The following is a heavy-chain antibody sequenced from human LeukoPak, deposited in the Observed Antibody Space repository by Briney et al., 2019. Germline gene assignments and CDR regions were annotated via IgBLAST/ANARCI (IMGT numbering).Heavy chain of an antibody. V-gene: IGHV4-38-2*02. D-gene: IGHD3-9*01. CDR2: IYHSGST. CDR3: ARGPLRSVLRYFDWLLGAFDI. J-gene: IGHJ3*02. CDR1: GYSISSGYY. Sequence: PSETLSLTCTVSGYSISSGYYWGWIRQPPGKGLEWIGSIYHSGSTYYNPSLKSRVTISVDTSKNQFSLKLSSVTAADTAVYYCARGPLRSVLRYFDWLLGAFDIWGQGTMVTVSS.